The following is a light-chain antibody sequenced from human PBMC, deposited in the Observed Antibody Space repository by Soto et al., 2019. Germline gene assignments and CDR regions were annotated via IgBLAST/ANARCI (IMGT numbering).Light chain of an antibody. V-gene: IGKV3-20*01. CDR3: QQHGSASTWT. CDR2: AAS. J-gene: IGKJ1*01. CDR1: QSVSSAY. Sequence: EIVLTQSPGTLSLSPGERATLSCRASQSVSSAYLAWYQHKPGQPPTLLIYAASRRVTGIADRFSGSGSGKKFTLTNSRLQEEDFAVNYCQQHGSASTWTFGQGTKVEIK.